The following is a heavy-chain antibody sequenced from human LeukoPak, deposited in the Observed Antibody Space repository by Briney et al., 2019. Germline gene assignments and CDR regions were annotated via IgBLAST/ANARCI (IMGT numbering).Heavy chain of an antibody. D-gene: IGHD4-23*01. CDR2: IASDGSST. J-gene: IGHJ4*02. CDR1: GLTFSSHW. V-gene: IGHV3-74*01. Sequence: GGSLRLSCAASGLTFSSHWMHWVRQAPGKGLEWVSRIASDGSSTTYADSVKGRFSISRDNAKNTLYLQMNSLRVEDTAVYYCARGRPHGNDYWGQGTLVTVSS. CDR3: ARGRPHGNDY.